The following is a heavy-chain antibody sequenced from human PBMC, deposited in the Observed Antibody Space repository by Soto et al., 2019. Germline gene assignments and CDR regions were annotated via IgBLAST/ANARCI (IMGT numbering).Heavy chain of an antibody. Sequence: GGSLRLSCAASGVPLSNLAMVWVRQTPAKRLEWVAIISADGSSTGYLDSVKGRFSISRDNSRNLLFLQMNSLRPDDTAIYYCASASTPTEYWGQGTQVTVSS. J-gene: IGHJ4*02. CDR2: ISADGSST. D-gene: IGHD4-17*01. V-gene: IGHV3-23*03. CDR3: ASASTPTEY. CDR1: GVPLSNLA.